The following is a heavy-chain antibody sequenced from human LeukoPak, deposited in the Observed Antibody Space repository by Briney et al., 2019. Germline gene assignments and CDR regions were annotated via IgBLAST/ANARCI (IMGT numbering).Heavy chain of an antibody. CDR2: IIPILGIA. Sequence: ASVKVSCKASGGTFSSYAISWVRQAPGQGLEWMGRIIPILGIANYAQKFQGRVTITADKSTSTAYMELSSLRSEDTAVYYCARVESGEYSSSPAWGQGTLVTVSS. V-gene: IGHV1-69*04. D-gene: IGHD6-6*01. CDR3: ARVESGEYSSSPA. J-gene: IGHJ5*02. CDR1: GGTFSSYA.